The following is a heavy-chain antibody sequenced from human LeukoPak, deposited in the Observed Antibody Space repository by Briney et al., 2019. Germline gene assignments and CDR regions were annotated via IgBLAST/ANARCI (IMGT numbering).Heavy chain of an antibody. J-gene: IGHJ6*02. CDR1: GFIFSSFS. CDR3: AREGYYNMDV. Sequence: GSLRLSCAASGFIFSSFSMNWVRQAPGKGPEWVSYIKSSSSIIYYADSVKGRFTISRDNDKNSLYLQMNSLRDEDTAVYYCAREGYYNMDVWGQGTTVTVSS. V-gene: IGHV3-48*02. CDR2: IKSSSSII.